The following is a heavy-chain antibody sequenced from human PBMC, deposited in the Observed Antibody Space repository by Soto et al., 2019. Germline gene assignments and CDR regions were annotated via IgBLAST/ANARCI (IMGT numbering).Heavy chain of an antibody. CDR2: ISNRGTA. CDR1: GDSISSDNYF. V-gene: IGHV4-30-4*01. J-gene: IGHJ3*02. CDR3: ARDVNVVALCDAFDI. Sequence: QVQLQESGPGLVKPSQTLSLICTVSGDSISSDNYFWSWIRQPPGQGLEWVGYISNRGTAYYNPSLKSRVTISLDTSRNRFSLYMYSVTATDTAVYYCARDVNVVALCDAFDIWGQGTMVTVSS. D-gene: IGHD2-8*01.